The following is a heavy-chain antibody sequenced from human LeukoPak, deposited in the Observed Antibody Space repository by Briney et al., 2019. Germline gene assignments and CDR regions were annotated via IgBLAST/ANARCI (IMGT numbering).Heavy chain of an antibody. CDR1: GFTFSSYN. V-gene: IGHV3-21*01. CDR2: ISSRSSYI. Sequence: GGTLRLSCAASGFTFSSYNMKWVRQAPGKGLEWVSSISSRSSYIFYADSVKGRFTISRDNAKKSLYLQMNSLRAEDTAVYYCASGVNYFDYWGQGTLVTVSS. J-gene: IGHJ4*02. CDR3: ASGVNYFDY. D-gene: IGHD3-3*01.